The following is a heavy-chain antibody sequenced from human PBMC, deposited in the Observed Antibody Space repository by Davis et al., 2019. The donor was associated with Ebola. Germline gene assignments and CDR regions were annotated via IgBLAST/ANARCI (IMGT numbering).Heavy chain of an antibody. V-gene: IGHV3-74*01. Sequence: GESLKISCAASGFTFDDYAMHWVRQAPGKGLVWVSRINSDGSSTSYADSVKGRFTISRDNAKNTLYLQMNSLRAEDTAVYYCARGGLRFTNYGMDVWGQGTTVTVSS. J-gene: IGHJ6*02. D-gene: IGHD3-3*01. CDR2: INSDGSST. CDR3: ARGGLRFTNYGMDV. CDR1: GFTFDDYA.